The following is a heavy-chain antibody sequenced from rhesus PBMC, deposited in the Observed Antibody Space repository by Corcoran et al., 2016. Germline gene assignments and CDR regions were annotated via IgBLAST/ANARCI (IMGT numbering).Heavy chain of an antibody. CDR1: GDSVRVGSD. D-gene: IGHD6S26*01. CDR2: IYGSSGNT. J-gene: IGHJ4*01. V-gene: IGHV4-76*01. CDR3: ARLLATGPVY. Sequence: QVQLQASGPGLVKSSKTLSLTCAVSGDSVRVGSDWSLVRPSPETGLKWIGVIYGSSGNTKYNPSLKNRVTISKDSSKNQFSLTLTSRTGADTAVYYCARLLATGPVYWGQGVLVSVSS.